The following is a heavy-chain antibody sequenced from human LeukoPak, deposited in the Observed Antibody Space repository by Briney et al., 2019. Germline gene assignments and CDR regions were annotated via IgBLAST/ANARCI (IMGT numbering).Heavy chain of an antibody. Sequence: GGSLRLSCAASGFTFSSYEMNWVRQAPGKGLEWVAVISYDGTNQRYADSVKGRFTISRDNAKNSLYLQMNSLRAEDTAVYYCARADWDTAMIDYWGQGTLVTVSS. CDR2: ISYDGTNQ. V-gene: IGHV3-30*04. CDR3: ARADWDTAMIDY. D-gene: IGHD5-18*01. J-gene: IGHJ4*02. CDR1: GFTFSSYE.